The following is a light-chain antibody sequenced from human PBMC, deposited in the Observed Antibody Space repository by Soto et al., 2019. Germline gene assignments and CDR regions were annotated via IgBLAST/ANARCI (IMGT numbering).Light chain of an antibody. CDR3: AAWDDSLSGHWV. V-gene: IGLV1-47*01. J-gene: IGLJ3*02. CDR2: RNN. Sequence: QSVLTQPPSASGTPGQRVTISCSGSSSNIGSNYVYWYQQLPGTAPKLLIYRNNQPPSGVPDRFSGSKSGTSASLAISGLRSEDEADYCCAAWDDSLSGHWVFGGGTKLTVL. CDR1: SSNIGSNY.